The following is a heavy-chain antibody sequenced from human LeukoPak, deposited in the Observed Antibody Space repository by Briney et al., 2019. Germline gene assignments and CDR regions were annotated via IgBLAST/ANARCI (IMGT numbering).Heavy chain of an antibody. CDR3: AKDLSDYGDYGDAFDI. D-gene: IGHD4-17*01. Sequence: PSETLSLTCTVSGGSISNYYWSWIRQPPGKGLEWVSDINGSGGSTYYADSVKGRFTISRDNSKNTLYLQMNSLRAEDTAVYYCAKDLSDYGDYGDAFDIWGQGTMVTVSS. V-gene: IGHV3-23*01. J-gene: IGHJ3*02. CDR2: INGSGGST. CDR1: GGSISNYY.